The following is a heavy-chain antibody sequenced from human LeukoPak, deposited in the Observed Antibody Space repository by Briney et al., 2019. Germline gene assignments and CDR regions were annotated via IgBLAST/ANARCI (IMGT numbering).Heavy chain of an antibody. J-gene: IGHJ6*03. CDR3: ARVARGDYYYYYMDV. Sequence: GGSLRLSCAASGFTFSSYAMHWVRQAPGKGLEYVSAISSNGGSTYYANSVQGRFTISRDNAKNTLYLQMNSLRAEDTALYYCARVARGDYYYYYMDVWGKGTTVTVSS. V-gene: IGHV3-64*01. D-gene: IGHD3-10*01. CDR1: GFTFSSYA. CDR2: ISSNGGST.